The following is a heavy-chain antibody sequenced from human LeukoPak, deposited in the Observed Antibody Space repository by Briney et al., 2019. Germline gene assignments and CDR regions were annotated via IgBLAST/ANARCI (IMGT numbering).Heavy chain of an antibody. J-gene: IGHJ3*02. V-gene: IGHV4-59*01. CDR3: AVSGEYYYDSSDIGNYAFDI. CDR1: GGSISSYY. Sequence: PSETLSLTCTVSGGSISSYYWSWIRQPPGKGLEWTGYIYYSGSTNYNPSLKSRVTISVDTSKNQFSLKLSSVTAADTAVYYCAVSGEYYYDSSDIGNYAFDIWGQGTMVTVSS. CDR2: IYYSGST. D-gene: IGHD3-22*01.